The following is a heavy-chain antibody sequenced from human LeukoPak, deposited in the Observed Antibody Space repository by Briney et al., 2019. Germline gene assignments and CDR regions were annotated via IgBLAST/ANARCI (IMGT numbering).Heavy chain of an antibody. CDR3: ARGDYSDYGDF. CDR1: AGSLSGYY. CDR2: INHSGST. J-gene: IGHJ4*02. V-gene: IGHV4-34*01. Sequence: SETLSLTCAVYAGSLSGYYWSWIRQPPGKGLEWIGEINHSGSTNYNPSLKSRVTISVDTSKNQFSLKLSSVTAADTAVYYCARGDYSDYGDFWGQGTLVTVSS. D-gene: IGHD4-11*01.